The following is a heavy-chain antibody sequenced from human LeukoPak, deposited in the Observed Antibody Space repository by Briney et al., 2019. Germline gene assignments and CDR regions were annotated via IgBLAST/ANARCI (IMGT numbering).Heavy chain of an antibody. CDR1: GYTFANCW. V-gene: IGHV5-51*01. D-gene: IGHD3-16*01. Sequence: GESLKISCKGSGYTFANCWVAWVRQMPGKGLECMGIIFPGDSDTRYSPSFQGQVTISADKAINTAYLQWSSLKASDTAMYYCTRRAYTSDAGDWGQGTLVTVSS. CDR3: TRRAYTSDAGD. CDR2: IFPGDSDT. J-gene: IGHJ4*02.